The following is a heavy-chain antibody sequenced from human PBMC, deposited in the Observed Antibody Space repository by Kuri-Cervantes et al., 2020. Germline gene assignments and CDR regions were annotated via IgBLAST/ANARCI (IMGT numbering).Heavy chain of an antibody. Sequence: GSLRLSCTVSGGSISSYYWSWIRQPPGKGLEWIGYIYYSGSTNYNPSLKSRVTISVDMSKNQFSLKLSSATAADTAVYYCARVRDGYNYYFDYWGQGTPVTVSS. D-gene: IGHD5-24*01. V-gene: IGHV4-59*01. CDR2: IYYSGST. CDR1: GGSISSYY. CDR3: ARVRDGYNYYFDY. J-gene: IGHJ4*02.